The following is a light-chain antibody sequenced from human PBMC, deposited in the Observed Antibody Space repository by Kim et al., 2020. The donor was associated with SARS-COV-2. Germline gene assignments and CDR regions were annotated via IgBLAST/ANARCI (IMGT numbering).Light chain of an antibody. J-gene: IGKJ1*01. V-gene: IGKV3-15*01. CDR2: AAS. CDR1: QSVRSN. CDR3: QQYDNWPPT. Sequence: EIVMTQSPATLSVSPGERATLSCRASQSVRSNLAWYQQKPGQAPRLLIYAASTRATGIPARFSGSGSGTEFTLTISSLQSEDFAFYYCQQYDNWPPTFGQGTKVEIK.